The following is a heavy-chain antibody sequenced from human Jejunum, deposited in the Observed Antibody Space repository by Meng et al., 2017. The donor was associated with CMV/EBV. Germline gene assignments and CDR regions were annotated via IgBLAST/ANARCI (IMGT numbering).Heavy chain of an antibody. CDR1: GFTFDAYA. V-gene: IGHV3-43D*03. CDR2: ISWDGGSG. Sequence: SGFTFDAYAMHWVRQAPGKGLEWVSLISWDGGSGYYADSVKGRFTISRDNSKNSLYLQMNSLRAEDTALYYCAKEYSSGWYYFDYWGQGTLVTVSS. J-gene: IGHJ4*02. D-gene: IGHD6-13*01. CDR3: AKEYSSGWYYFDY.